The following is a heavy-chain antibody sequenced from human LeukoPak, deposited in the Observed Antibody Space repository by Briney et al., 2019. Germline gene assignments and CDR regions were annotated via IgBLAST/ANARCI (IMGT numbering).Heavy chain of an antibody. CDR3: ARHDYGGNSGDY. Sequence: GGSLRLSCAASGFTFSTYGMNWVRQAPGKGLEWVSYIGNSSSTIYYADSVKGRLTISRDNAKNSLYLQMNSLRDEDTAVYYCARHDYGGNSGDYWGQGTLVTVSS. V-gene: IGHV3-48*02. CDR2: IGNSSSTI. J-gene: IGHJ4*02. D-gene: IGHD4-23*01. CDR1: GFTFSTYG.